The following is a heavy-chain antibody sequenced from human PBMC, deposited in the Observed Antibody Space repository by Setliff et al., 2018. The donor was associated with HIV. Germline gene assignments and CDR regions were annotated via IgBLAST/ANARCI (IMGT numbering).Heavy chain of an antibody. CDR2: IIPVFGTT. CDR1: GGTFSSYA. J-gene: IGHJ4*02. V-gene: IGHV1-69*13. CDR3: ASRFGYCSSTSCEGY. D-gene: IGHD2-2*01. Sequence: GASVKVSCKASGGTFSSYAISWVRQAPGQGLDWMGGIIPVFGTTNYAQKFQGRVTITADESTSTAYMELSSLRSEDTAVYYCASRFGYCSSTSCEGYWGQGALVTVSS.